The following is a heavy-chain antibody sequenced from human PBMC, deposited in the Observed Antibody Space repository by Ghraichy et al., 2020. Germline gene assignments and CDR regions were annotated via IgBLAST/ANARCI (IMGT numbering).Heavy chain of an antibody. CDR1: GFTVSTSY. CDR2: IYSGGSA. J-gene: IGHJ4*02. D-gene: IGHD3-22*01. Sequence: LSLTCVGSGFTVSTSYMSWVRQAPGKGLEWVSVIYSGGSAYYADFVEGRFTISRDNSKNTLYLQMNNLRAEDTAVYYCASRGAYYYDSSGPEGYWGQGTLVTVSS. V-gene: IGHV3-66*01. CDR3: ASRGAYYYDSSGPEGY.